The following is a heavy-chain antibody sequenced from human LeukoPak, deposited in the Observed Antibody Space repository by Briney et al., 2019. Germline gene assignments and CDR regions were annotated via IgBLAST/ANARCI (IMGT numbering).Heavy chain of an antibody. CDR3: ARVYYDILACYYRGDYYFDY. CDR2: INSDGSST. D-gene: IGHD3-9*01. Sequence: GGSLRLSCAASGFTFSSYWMHWVRHAPGKGLVWVSRINSDGSSTIYADSVKGRFTISRDNAKNTLYLQMNSLRAEDTAVYYCARVYYDILACYYRGDYYFDYWGQGTLVTVSS. J-gene: IGHJ4*02. CDR1: GFTFSSYW. V-gene: IGHV3-74*01.